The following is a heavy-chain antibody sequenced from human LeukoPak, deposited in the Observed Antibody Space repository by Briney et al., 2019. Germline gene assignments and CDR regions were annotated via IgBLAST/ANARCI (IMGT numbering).Heavy chain of an antibody. V-gene: IGHV1-2*02. D-gene: IGHD3-22*01. CDR3: ARAGYYYDSSGYYLLDY. Sequence: ASVKVSCKASGYTFTGYYMHWVRQAPGQGLEWMGWINPNSGGTNYAQKFQGRVTMTRDTSISTAYMELSRLRSDDTAVYYCARAGYYYDSSGYYLLDYWGQGTLVTVSS. J-gene: IGHJ4*02. CDR2: INPNSGGT. CDR1: GYTFTGYY.